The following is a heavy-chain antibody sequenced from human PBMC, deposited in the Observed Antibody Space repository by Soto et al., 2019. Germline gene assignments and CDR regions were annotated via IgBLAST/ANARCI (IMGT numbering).Heavy chain of an antibody. CDR1: GYTFTSYD. D-gene: IGHD2-2*01. J-gene: IGHJ4*02. CDR2: MSPNSGNT. CDR3: AGAGYCSSTSCYDY. Sequence: ASVKVSCKASGYTFTSYDINWVRQATGQGLEWMGWMSPNSGNTGYAQKFQGRVTMTRNTSISTAYMELSSLRSGDTAVYYCAGAGYCSSTSCYDYWGQGTLVTVSS. V-gene: IGHV1-8*01.